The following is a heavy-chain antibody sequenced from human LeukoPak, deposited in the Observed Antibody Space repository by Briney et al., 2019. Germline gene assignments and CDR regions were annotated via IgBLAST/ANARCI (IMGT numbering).Heavy chain of an antibody. CDR1: GFTFSSYE. CDR2: ISSSGSTI. V-gene: IGHV3-48*03. Sequence: GRSLRLSCAASGFTFSSYEMNWVRQAPGKGLEWVSYISSSGSTIYYADSVKGRFTISRDNAKNSLYLQMNSLRAEDTAVYYCAVATIKDYFDYWGQGTLVTVSS. J-gene: IGHJ4*02. D-gene: IGHD5-24*01. CDR3: AVATIKDYFDY.